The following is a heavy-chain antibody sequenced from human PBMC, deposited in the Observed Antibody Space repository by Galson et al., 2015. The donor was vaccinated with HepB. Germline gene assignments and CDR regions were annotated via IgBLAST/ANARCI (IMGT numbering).Heavy chain of an antibody. D-gene: IGHD2-2*01. CDR2: INPNSGGT. V-gene: IGHV1-2*04. J-gene: IGHJ5*02. CDR1: GYTFTGYY. Sequence: SVKVSCKASGYTFTGYYMHWVRQAPGQGLEWMGWINPNSGGTNYAQKFQGWVTMTRDTSISTAYMELSRLRSDDTAVYYCAREYCSSTSCYGWFDPWDQGTLVTVSS. CDR3: AREYCSSTSCYGWFDP.